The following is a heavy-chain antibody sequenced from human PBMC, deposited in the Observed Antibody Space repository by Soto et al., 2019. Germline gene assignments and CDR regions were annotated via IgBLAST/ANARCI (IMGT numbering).Heavy chain of an antibody. Sequence: PSETLSLTCAVSGYSISSGYYWGWLRQPPGKGLEWIGSIYHGGSTYYNPSLKSRVTISVDTSKNQFSLKLSSVTAADTAVYYCARVSRGYSYGPDYWGQGTLVTVS. CDR1: GYSISSGYY. V-gene: IGHV4-38-2*01. CDR3: ARVSRGYSYGPDY. CDR2: IYHGGST. J-gene: IGHJ4*02. D-gene: IGHD5-18*01.